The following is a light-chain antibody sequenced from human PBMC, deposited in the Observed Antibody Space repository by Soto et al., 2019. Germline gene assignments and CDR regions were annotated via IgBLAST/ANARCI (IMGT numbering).Light chain of an antibody. J-gene: IGLJ7*01. CDR1: SCDVGGYNY. CDR2: DVS. CDR3: SSYTNSSPFV. V-gene: IGLV2-14*01. Sequence: QSALTQPASVSGSPGQSITISCTGTSCDVGGYNYVSWYQQHPGKAPKLMIYDVSYWPSGVSNRFSGSKSGNTASLTISGLQAEDEADYYCSSYTNSSPFVFGTGTQRTVL.